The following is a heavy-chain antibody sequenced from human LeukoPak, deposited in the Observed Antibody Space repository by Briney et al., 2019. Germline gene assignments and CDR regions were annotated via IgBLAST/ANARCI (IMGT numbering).Heavy chain of an antibody. D-gene: IGHD4-17*01. CDR2: INHSGRT. J-gene: IGHJ4*02. Sequence: PSETLSLTCAVSGGSFSYYSWSWIRQPPGKGLEWIGEINHSGRTNSNPSLKSRVTLSVDTSMNQFSLNLSSVTAADTAIYYCARGYGTPPIYYSDFWGQGTLVTVSS. CDR3: ARGYGTPPIYYSDF. CDR1: GGSFSYYS. V-gene: IGHV4-34*01.